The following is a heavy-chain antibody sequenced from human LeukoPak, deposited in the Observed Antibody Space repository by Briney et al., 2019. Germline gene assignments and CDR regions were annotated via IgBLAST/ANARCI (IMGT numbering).Heavy chain of an antibody. CDR2: ISWNSGSI. CDR1: GFTFDDYA. V-gene: IGHV3-9*01. D-gene: IGHD3-10*01. CDR3: AKDNYGSGSYFED. Sequence: GGSLRLSCAASGFTFDDYAMHWVRQAPGKGLEWVSGISWNSGSIGYADSVKGRFTISRDNAKNSLYLQMNSLRAEDTALYYCAKDNYGSGSYFEDWGQGTLVTVSS. J-gene: IGHJ4*02.